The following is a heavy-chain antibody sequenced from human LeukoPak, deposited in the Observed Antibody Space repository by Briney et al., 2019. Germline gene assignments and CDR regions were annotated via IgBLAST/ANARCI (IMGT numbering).Heavy chain of an antibody. CDR2: ISYDGSNK. CDR3: AKDYYYGSGSYYSPRGYFDY. D-gene: IGHD3-10*01. Sequence: GRSLRLSCAASGFTFSSYGMHWVRQAPGKGLEWVAVISYDGSNKYYADSVKGRFTISRDNSKNTLYLQMNSLRAEDTAVYYCAKDYYYGSGSYYSPRGYFDYWGQGTLVTVSS. CDR1: GFTFSSYG. V-gene: IGHV3-30*18. J-gene: IGHJ4*02.